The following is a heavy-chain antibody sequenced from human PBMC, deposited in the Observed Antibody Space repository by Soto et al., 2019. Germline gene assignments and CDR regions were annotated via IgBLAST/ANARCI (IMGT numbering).Heavy chain of an antibody. Sequence: QAQLVQSGAEVKKPGASVKVSCKASGYTLSSFGIHWVRQAPGQRLEWMGWINAGNGNTKYSQKLHGRVTVSRDTSANTAYMEITRLTSEDTAVYCCVRTRQQWLGGDSWGQGSLVTVSS. CDR2: INAGNGNT. CDR1: GYTLSSFG. J-gene: IGHJ4*02. V-gene: IGHV1-3*01. CDR3: VRTRQQWLGGDS. D-gene: IGHD6-19*01.